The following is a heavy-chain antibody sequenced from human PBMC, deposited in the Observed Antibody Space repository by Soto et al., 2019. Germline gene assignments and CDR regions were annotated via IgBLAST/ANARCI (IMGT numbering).Heavy chain of an antibody. V-gene: IGHV3-64D*06. J-gene: IGHJ6*02. Sequence: GGSLRLSCSAAGFTCSNVAMHWVRQAPGKGLQYVSGIGGDAISAHYVDAVKGRFTISRDNSKNTLYLQMTSLRSDDTAVYYCARDRWGGPRQYYSYGMDVSGQRTTVTVS. D-gene: IGHD1-1*01. CDR1: GFTCSNVA. CDR2: IGGDAISA. CDR3: ARDRWGGPRQYYSYGMDV.